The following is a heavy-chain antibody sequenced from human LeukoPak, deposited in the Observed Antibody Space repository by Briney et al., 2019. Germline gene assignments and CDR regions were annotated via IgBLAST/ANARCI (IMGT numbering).Heavy chain of an antibody. CDR1: GGSISSGGYY. V-gene: IGHV4-31*03. CDR3: ARGRGSGYYYLGY. D-gene: IGHD3-22*01. J-gene: IGHJ4*02. CDR2: IYYSGST. Sequence: SQTLSLTCTVSGGSISSGGYYWSWIRQHPGKGLEWIGYIYYSGSTYYNPSLKSRVTISVDTSKNQFSLKLSSVTAADTAVYYCARGRGSGYYYLGYWGQGTLVTVSS.